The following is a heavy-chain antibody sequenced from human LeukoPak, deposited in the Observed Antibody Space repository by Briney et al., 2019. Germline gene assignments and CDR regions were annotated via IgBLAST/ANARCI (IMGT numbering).Heavy chain of an antibody. CDR2: ISHNGETK. Sequence: GGSLRLSCAASGFTFSDHYMIWLRQAPGKGLEAISYISHNGETKYYADSVKGRLSISRDNAKSSLYLQMNSLRVEDTAVYYCARDRHGYFDYWGQATLVTVSS. V-gene: IGHV3-11*01. J-gene: IGHJ4*02. D-gene: IGHD5/OR15-5a*01. CDR1: GFTFSDHY. CDR3: ARDRHGYFDY.